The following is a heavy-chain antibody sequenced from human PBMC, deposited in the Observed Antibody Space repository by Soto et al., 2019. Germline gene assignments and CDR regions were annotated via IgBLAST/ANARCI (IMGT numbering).Heavy chain of an antibody. Sequence: ASVKVSCKVSGYTLTELSMHWVRQAPGKGLEWMGGFDPEDGETIYAQKFQGRVTMTEETSTDTAYMELSSLRSEDTAVYYCATLPHYYGSGSYGWFDPWGQGTLVTVSS. V-gene: IGHV1-24*01. CDR3: ATLPHYYGSGSYGWFDP. D-gene: IGHD3-10*01. J-gene: IGHJ5*02. CDR1: GYTLTELS. CDR2: FDPEDGET.